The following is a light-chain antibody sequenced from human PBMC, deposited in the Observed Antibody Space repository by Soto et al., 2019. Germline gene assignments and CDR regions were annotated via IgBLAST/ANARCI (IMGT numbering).Light chain of an antibody. CDR2: GAS. Sequence: EIVLTQSPGTLSLSPGERATLSCRASQSVSSSYLAWYQQKPGQAPRLLIYGASSRATGIPDRFSGSGSVTDFTLTISRLEPEDFAVYYCQQYDSSPPYTFGQGTKLEIK. CDR1: QSVSSSY. J-gene: IGKJ2*01. CDR3: QQYDSSPPYT. V-gene: IGKV3-20*01.